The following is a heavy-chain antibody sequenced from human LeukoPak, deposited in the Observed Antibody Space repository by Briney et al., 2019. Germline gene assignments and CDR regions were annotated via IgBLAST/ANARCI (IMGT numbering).Heavy chain of an antibody. CDR3: AKGGPESSGYKQFDY. D-gene: IGHD3-22*01. Sequence: GGSLRLSCAASGFTFSSYAMSWVRQAPGKGLEWVSGISASGGSTYYADSVKGRFTISRDNSKNTLYLQMDSLRAEDTAVYYCAKGGPESSGYKQFDYWGQGTLVTVSS. J-gene: IGHJ4*02. CDR1: GFTFSSYA. CDR2: ISASGGST. V-gene: IGHV3-23*01.